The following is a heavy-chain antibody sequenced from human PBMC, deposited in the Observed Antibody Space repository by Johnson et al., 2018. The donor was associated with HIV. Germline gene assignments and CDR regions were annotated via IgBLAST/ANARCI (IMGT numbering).Heavy chain of an antibody. CDR2: LDWNSGNI. Sequence: VQLVESGGGLVQPGRSLRLSCAASGFTFDDYAMHWVRQAPGKGLAWVSGLDWNSGNIGNTDSVKGRFTISRDNAKNSLYLQMNSLKTEDTGVYYCTTGTLFFQGSGYTTTYDAFDSWGQGTMVIVSS. V-gene: IGHV3-9*01. CDR3: TTGTLFFQGSGYTTTYDAFDS. J-gene: IGHJ3*02. D-gene: IGHD3-3*01. CDR1: GFTFDDYA.